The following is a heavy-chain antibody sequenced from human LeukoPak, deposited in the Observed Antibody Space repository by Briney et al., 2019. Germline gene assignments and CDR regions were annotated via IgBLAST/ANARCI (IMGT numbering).Heavy chain of an antibody. Sequence: PGGSLRLSCAASGFTFTSYAMSWVCQAPGKGLEWGSAMCGSGGTTYYADSVKGRFAISRDNSRNTLYLQMSSLRTEDTALYYCAKVQQLATIYYFDYWGQGSLVTVSS. J-gene: IGHJ4*02. CDR3: AKVQQLATIYYFDY. V-gene: IGHV3-23*01. CDR1: GFTFTSYA. CDR2: MCGSGGTT. D-gene: IGHD6-13*01.